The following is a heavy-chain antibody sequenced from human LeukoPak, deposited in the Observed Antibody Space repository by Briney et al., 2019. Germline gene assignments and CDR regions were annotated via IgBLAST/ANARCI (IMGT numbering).Heavy chain of an antibody. Sequence: GGSLRLSCAASGFTFSSYEMNWVRQVKGKGLEGVSYISSSGSTIYYADTVKGRFTISIDNAKNSLYLQMNSLRAEDTSVYYCARFDGVAANFDYWGQGTLVTVSS. J-gene: IGHJ4*02. CDR1: GFTFSSYE. D-gene: IGHD2-15*01. CDR2: ISSSGSTI. CDR3: ARFDGVAANFDY. V-gene: IGHV3-48*03.